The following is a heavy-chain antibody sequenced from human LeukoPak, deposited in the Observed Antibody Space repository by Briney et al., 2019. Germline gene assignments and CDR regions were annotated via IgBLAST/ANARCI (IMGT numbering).Heavy chain of an antibody. D-gene: IGHD4-17*01. CDR2: INPLDSDT. J-gene: IGHJ4*02. Sequence: GESLKISCKGSGYPFDTYWIGWVRQTPGKGLEWMGIINPLDSDTRYGPSFQGQVTFSADKSITTAYLQWSSLAASDTAMYYCTRRIDYGDYDYWGQGTLVTVSS. V-gene: IGHV5-51*01. CDR3: TRRIDYGDYDY. CDR1: GYPFDTYW.